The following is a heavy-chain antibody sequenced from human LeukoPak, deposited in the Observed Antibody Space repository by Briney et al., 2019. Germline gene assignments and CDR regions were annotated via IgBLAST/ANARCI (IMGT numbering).Heavy chain of an antibody. CDR1: GFTFSSYG. CDR2: ISYDGSNK. Sequence: GGSLRLSCAASGFTFSSYGMHWVRQAPGKGLEWVAVISYDGSNKYYADSVKGRFTISRDNSKNTLYLQMNSLRAEDTAVYYCAKELDYYGSGSYTFDYWGQGTLVTVSS. D-gene: IGHD3-10*01. J-gene: IGHJ4*02. CDR3: AKELDYYGSGSYTFDY. V-gene: IGHV3-30*18.